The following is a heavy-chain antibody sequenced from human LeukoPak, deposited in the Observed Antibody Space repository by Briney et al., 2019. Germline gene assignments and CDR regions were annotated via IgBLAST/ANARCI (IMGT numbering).Heavy chain of an antibody. D-gene: IGHD3-22*01. V-gene: IGHV4-59*13. CDR2: IYYTGST. CDR1: GGSTSSYY. Sequence: PSETLSLTCTVSGGSTSSYYWSCLRQPPGKGREGIGYIYYTGSTKHSPSLKSRVTISLDTSKNQFSLKLSSVTAADTAVYYCARRYSSGYSYYFEYWGQGTLVTVSS. J-gene: IGHJ4*02. CDR3: ARRYSSGYSYYFEY.